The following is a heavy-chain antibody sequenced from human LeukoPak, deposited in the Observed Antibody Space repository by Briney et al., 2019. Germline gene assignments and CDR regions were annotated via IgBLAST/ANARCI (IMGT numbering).Heavy chain of an antibody. CDR1: GGSFSGYY. Sequence: SETLSLTCAVYGGSFSGYYWSWIRQPPGKGLEWIGEINHSGSTNYNPSLKSRVTISVDTSKNQFSLKLSSVTAADTAVYYCARGPRTYYYGSGNYYNDYWGQGTLVTVSS. V-gene: IGHV4-34*01. CDR2: INHSGST. D-gene: IGHD3-10*01. CDR3: ARGPRTYYYGSGNYYNDY. J-gene: IGHJ4*02.